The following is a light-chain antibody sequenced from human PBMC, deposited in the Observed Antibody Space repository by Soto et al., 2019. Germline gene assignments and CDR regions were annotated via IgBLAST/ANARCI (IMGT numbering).Light chain of an antibody. CDR3: QQYGNSPIT. J-gene: IGKJ5*01. CDR2: GAF. V-gene: IGKV3-20*01. CDR1: QSVSSTY. Sequence: EIVLTQSPGTLSLSPGERATLSCRASQSVSSTYLAWYQHKPGQAPRLLIYGAFSRATGIPDRFSGSGSGTDFTLTISRLEPEDFAVYYCQQYGNSPITFGQGTRLEI.